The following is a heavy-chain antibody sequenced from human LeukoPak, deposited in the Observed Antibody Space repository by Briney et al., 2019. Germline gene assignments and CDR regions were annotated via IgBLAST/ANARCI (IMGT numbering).Heavy chain of an antibody. CDR2: ISSSGSTI. CDR1: GFTFSSYE. J-gene: IGHJ4*02. V-gene: IGHV3-48*03. Sequence: GGSLRLSCAASGFTFSSYEMYWVRQAPGKGLEWVSYISSSGSTIYYADSVKGRFTISRDNAKNSLYLQMNSLRAEDTAVYYCARYAPITMIVGNFDYWGQGTLVTVSS. D-gene: IGHD3-22*01. CDR3: ARYAPITMIVGNFDY.